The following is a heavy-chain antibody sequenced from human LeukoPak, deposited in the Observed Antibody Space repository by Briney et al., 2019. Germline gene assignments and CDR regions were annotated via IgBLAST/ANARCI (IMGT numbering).Heavy chain of an antibody. CDR2: ISAEGDIQ. D-gene: IGHD3-10*01. CDR1: GFRFSSYD. CDR3: TRDMIRGIPDYIDY. V-gene: IGHV3-30-3*01. J-gene: IGHJ4*02. Sequence: GRSQRLSCAATGFRFSSYDMHWVRQAPGKGLEWVAAISAEGDIQIYLDSVMGRFTISRDNSKSTLYLQMNSLRIEDTGFYYCTRDMIRGIPDYIDYWGQGTLVTVSS.